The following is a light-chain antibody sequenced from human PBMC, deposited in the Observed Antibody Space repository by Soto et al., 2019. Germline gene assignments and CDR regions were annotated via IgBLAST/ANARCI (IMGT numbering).Light chain of an antibody. CDR2: DVD. V-gene: IGLV2-8*01. J-gene: IGLJ1*01. Sequence: QSVLTQPPSASGSPGQSVTISCSGTSSDVGGYDSVSWYQHHPGKVPKLIIFDVDKWPSGGPDRFSGFKSGNTASLTVSGLRAEDEADYHRSSYAGSNTFVFGTGTQ. CDR1: SSDVGGYDS. CDR3: SSYAGSNTFV.